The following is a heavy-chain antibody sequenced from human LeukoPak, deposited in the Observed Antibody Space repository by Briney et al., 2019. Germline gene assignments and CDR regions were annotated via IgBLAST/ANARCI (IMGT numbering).Heavy chain of an antibody. Sequence: SVKVSCKASGGTFSSYAISWVRQAPGQGLEWMGGIIPIFGTANYAQKFQGRVAITADESTSTAYMELSSLRSEDTAVYYCARSLIPYSSGYAKPFDYWGQGTLVTVSS. D-gene: IGHD3-22*01. CDR3: ARSLIPYSSGYAKPFDY. J-gene: IGHJ4*02. CDR2: IIPIFGTA. V-gene: IGHV1-69*13. CDR1: GGTFSSYA.